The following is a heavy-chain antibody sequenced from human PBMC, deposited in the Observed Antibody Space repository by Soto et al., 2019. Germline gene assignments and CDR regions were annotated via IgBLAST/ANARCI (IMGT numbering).Heavy chain of an antibody. V-gene: IGHV3-30-3*01. CDR3: AGGLGNSYGPDY. Sequence: GGSLRLSCAASGFTFSSYAMHWVRQAPGKGLEWVAVISYDGSNKYYADSVKGRFTISRDNSKNTLYLQMNSLRAEDTAVYYCAGGLGNSYGPDYWGQGTLVTVSS. J-gene: IGHJ4*02. D-gene: IGHD5-18*01. CDR1: GFTFSSYA. CDR2: ISYDGSNK.